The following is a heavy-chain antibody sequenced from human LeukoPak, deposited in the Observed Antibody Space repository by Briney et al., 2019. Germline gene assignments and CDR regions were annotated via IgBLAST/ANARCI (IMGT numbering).Heavy chain of an antibody. CDR3: AREPASSGYHPPLDY. D-gene: IGHD3-22*01. Sequence: GGSLRLSCAASGFTFSGYEMNWVRQAPGKGLEWVSYISSSGSTIYYADSVKGRFTISRDNAKNSLYLQMNSLRAEDTAVYYCAREPASSGYHPPLDYWGQGTLVTVSP. CDR1: GFTFSGYE. J-gene: IGHJ4*02. CDR2: ISSSGSTI. V-gene: IGHV3-48*03.